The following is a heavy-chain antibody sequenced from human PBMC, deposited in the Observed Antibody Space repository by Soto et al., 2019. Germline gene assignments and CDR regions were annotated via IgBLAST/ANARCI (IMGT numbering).Heavy chain of an antibody. J-gene: IGHJ6*03. CDR3: ARVVVPAGYYYYMDV. D-gene: IGHD2-2*01. Sequence: GGSLRLSCAASEFSFSSYWMSWVHQAPGKGLEWVANIKQDGSQKYYVDSVKGRFTISRDNAKNSLYLQMNSLRVEDTAVYYCARVVVPAGYYYYMDVWGKGTTVTVSS. CDR1: EFSFSSYW. V-gene: IGHV3-7*01. CDR2: IKQDGSQK.